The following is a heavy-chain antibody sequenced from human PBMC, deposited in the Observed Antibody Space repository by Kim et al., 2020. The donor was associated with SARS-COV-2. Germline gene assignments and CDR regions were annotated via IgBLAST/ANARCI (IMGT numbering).Heavy chain of an antibody. CDR3: ARGIHSKLDGDY. D-gene: IGHD2-8*01. CDR2: IVSSGRYI. CDR1: GFTFSSST. V-gene: IGHV3-21*01. J-gene: IGHJ6*01. Sequence: GGSLRLSCAASGFTFSSSTMHWVRQAPGKGLEWVSSIVSSGRYIYYADTERGRFTISRANAKNSGFLQMISLRVENTALYCCARGIHSKLDGDY.